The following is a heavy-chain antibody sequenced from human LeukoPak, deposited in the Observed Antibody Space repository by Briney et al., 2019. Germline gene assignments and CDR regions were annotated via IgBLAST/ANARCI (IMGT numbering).Heavy chain of an antibody. D-gene: IGHD6-13*01. V-gene: IGHV3-23*01. Sequence: GGSLRLSWEASGFTFRTNSISWGRQAQGKGGGWGSGISDSGDGTYYAESVKGRFTISRDNSKNTVFLQMNSLRADDTAKYYCAKDKAPGSWHTPSDFWGQGTLVTVSS. CDR3: AKDKAPGSWHTPSDF. CDR2: ISDSGDGT. CDR1: GFTFRTNS. J-gene: IGHJ4*02.